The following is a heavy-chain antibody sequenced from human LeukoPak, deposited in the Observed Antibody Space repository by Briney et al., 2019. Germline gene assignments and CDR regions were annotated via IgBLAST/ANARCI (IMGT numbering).Heavy chain of an antibody. D-gene: IGHD2-2*02. CDR3: ARTCSSSSCYMVH. CDR2: INPGGGST. CDR1: GYTFTSHY. V-gene: IGHV1-46*01. J-gene: IGHJ4*02. Sequence: ASVKVSCKASGYTFTSHYMHWVRQAPGQGLEWMGIINPGGGSTGYAQKFQGRVTVTRDMSTSTVYMELSSLRSDDTALYYCARTCSSSSCYMVHWGQGTLVTVSS.